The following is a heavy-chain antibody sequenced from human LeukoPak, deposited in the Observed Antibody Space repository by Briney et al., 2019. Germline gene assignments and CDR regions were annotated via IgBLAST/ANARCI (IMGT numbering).Heavy chain of an antibody. V-gene: IGHV3-23*01. CDR2: LSGSGYNT. Sequence: GGSLRLSCAASGFTFSSHALSWVRQAPGKGLEWVSSLSGSGYNTYYADSVKGRFTISRDNSKNTVYLQMNSLRAEDTAVYYCAKDPYGTGYFDYWGRGTLVTVSS. CDR3: AKDPYGTGYFDY. D-gene: IGHD4-17*01. CDR1: GFTFSSHA. J-gene: IGHJ4*02.